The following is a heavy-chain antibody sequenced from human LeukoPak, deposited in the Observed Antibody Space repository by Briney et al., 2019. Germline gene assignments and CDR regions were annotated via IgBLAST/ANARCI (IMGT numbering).Heavy chain of an antibody. CDR2: IRNDGSDK. D-gene: IGHD3-16*01. CDR3: AKRADYYDSSRALYDAFDL. J-gene: IGHJ3*01. V-gene: IGHV3-30*02. CDR1: GFIFRTYG. Sequence: GGSLRLSCAASGFIFRTYGMHWVRQAPGKGLEWVTFIRNDGSDKYYADSVKGRFTISRDNSKNTLFLQMNSLRVEDTAVYYCAKRADYYDSSRALYDAFDLWGQG.